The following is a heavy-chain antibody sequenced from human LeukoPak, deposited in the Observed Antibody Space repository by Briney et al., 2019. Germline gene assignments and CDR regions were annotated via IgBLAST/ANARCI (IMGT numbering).Heavy chain of an antibody. CDR1: GGSISSYY. CDR3: ARLYCSGGSCYPYYYYYGMDV. D-gene: IGHD2-15*01. CDR2: IYYSRST. V-gene: IGHV4-59*01. Sequence: PSETLSLTCTVSGGSISSYYWSWIRQPPGKGLEWIGYIYYSRSTNYNPSLKSRVTISVDTSKNQFSLKLSSVTAADTAVYYCARLYCSGGSCYPYYYYYGMDVWGQGTTVTVSS. J-gene: IGHJ6*02.